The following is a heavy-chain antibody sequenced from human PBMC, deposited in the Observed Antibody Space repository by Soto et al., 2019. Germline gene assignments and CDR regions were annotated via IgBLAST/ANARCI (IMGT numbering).Heavy chain of an antibody. Sequence: GGSLRLSCAASGFTFSNYGMHWVRQAPGKGLEWVAVIWYDGSNKYYADSVKGRFTISRDNSKNTLSLQMNSLRAEDTAVYYCARDRLSDSGSTYYFDYWGQGTLVTVSS. J-gene: IGHJ4*02. V-gene: IGHV3-33*01. CDR1: GFTFSNYG. CDR2: IWYDGSNK. CDR3: ARDRLSDSGSTYYFDY. D-gene: IGHD1-26*01.